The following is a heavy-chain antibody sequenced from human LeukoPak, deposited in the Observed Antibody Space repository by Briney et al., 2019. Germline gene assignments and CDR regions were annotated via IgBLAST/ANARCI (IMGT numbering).Heavy chain of an antibody. CDR2: ISYDGSNK. V-gene: IGHV3-30*18. D-gene: IGHD5-24*01. CDR1: GFTFSSFG. CDR3: AKASGQLKTGGQIDY. Sequence: QSGGSLRLSCAASGFTFSSFGMHWVRQAPGKGLEWVAVISYDGSNKYSADSVKGRFTISRDNSKNTLYLQMNSLRAEDTAVYYCAKASGQLKTGGQIDYWGQGTLVTVSS. J-gene: IGHJ4*02.